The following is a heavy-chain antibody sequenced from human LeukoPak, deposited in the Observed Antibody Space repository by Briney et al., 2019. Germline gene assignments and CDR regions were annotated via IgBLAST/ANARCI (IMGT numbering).Heavy chain of an antibody. Sequence: GGSLRLSCAASGFTFSSYAMSWVRQAPGKGLEWVSVISGSGGRTYYADSVKGRFTISRDNSKNTLYVQMNSLRAEDTAVYYCARDNYDTGGYYFDWGQGTLVTVSS. V-gene: IGHV3-23*01. CDR2: ISGSGGRT. CDR1: GFTFSSYA. CDR3: ARDNYDTGGYYFD. J-gene: IGHJ4*02. D-gene: IGHD3-22*01.